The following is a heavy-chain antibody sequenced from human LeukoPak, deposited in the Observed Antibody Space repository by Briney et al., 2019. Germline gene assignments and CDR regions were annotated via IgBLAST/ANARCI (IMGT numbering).Heavy chain of an antibody. CDR1: GFTFSSYG. D-gene: IGHD2-15*01. CDR3: AKDGPVVVVVAATHFDY. V-gene: IGHV3-30*02. Sequence: PGGSLRLSCAASGFTFSSYGMHWVRQAPGKGLDWVAFIRYDGSNKYYADSVKGRFTISRDNSKNTLYLQMNSLRAEDTAVYYCAKDGPVVVVVAATHFDYWGQGTLVTVSS. J-gene: IGHJ4*02. CDR2: IRYDGSNK.